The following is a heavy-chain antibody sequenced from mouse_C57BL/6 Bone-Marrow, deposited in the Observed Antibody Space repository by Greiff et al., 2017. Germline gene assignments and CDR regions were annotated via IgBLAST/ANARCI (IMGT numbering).Heavy chain of an antibody. CDR2: ISDGGSYT. CDR1: GFTFSSYA. V-gene: IGHV5-4*01. D-gene: IGHD1-1*01. J-gene: IGHJ3*01. CDR3: AIGYYGSRAWFAY. Sequence: EVQVVESGGGLVKPGGSLKLSCAASGFTFSSYAMSWVRQTPEKRLEWVATISDGGSYTYYPDNVKGRFTISRDNAKNNLYLQMSHLKSEDTAMYYCAIGYYGSRAWFAYWGQGTLVTVSA.